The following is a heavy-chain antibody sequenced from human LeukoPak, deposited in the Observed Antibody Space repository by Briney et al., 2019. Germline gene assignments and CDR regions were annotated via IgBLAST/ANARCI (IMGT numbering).Heavy chain of an antibody. CDR1: GFTFSNDG. Sequence: GGSLRLSCAASGFTFSNDGMSWVRQAPGKRPEWISYINSRSSDIHYADSVRGRFTIYRDNVKNSLFLQMNSLRAEDTAVYFCARDGVALYWGQGTLVTVSS. J-gene: IGHJ4*02. D-gene: IGHD2-15*01. V-gene: IGHV3-48*01. CDR3: ARDGVALY. CDR2: INSRSSDI.